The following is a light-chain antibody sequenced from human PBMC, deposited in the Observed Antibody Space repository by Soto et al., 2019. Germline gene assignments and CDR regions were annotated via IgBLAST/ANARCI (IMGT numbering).Light chain of an antibody. CDR1: QSVRRS. J-gene: IGKJ4*01. CDR2: DAS. V-gene: IGKV3-11*01. CDR3: QQRGNWPLT. Sequence: IVMTQSPVTLSLSPGERATLSCRASQSVRRSLAWYQQKSGQAPRLLIYDASTRATDIPARFSGSGSGTDFTLTISSLEPEDFAVYYCQQRGNWPLTFGGGTKVEIK.